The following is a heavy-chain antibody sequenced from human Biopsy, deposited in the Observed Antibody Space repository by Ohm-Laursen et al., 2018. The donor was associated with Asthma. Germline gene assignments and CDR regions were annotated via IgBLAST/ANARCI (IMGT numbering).Heavy chain of an antibody. CDR1: GGSISVSNW. CDR3: ARRWRSYDSSNYYLDQ. D-gene: IGHD3-22*01. Sequence: PPGTLSLTCDVSGGSISVSNWWSWVRQPPGRGLEWIGQIYHLGSANYNPSLKSRVTMSVDKSKNQFSLKLTSVTAADTAVYFCARRWRSYDSSNYYLDQWGQGTLVTVSS. CDR2: IYHLGSA. V-gene: IGHV4-4*01. J-gene: IGHJ4*02.